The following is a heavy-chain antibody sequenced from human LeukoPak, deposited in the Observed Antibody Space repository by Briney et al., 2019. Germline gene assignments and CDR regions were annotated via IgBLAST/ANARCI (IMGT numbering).Heavy chain of an antibody. J-gene: IGHJ4*02. CDR3: AKGAYDYIEMGYFDS. CDR1: GFTSTNYA. CDR2: LIGSSGST. Sequence: GGSLRLSCAASGFTSTNYAMNWVRQAPGKGLEWVSILIGSSGSTDYADSAKGRFTISRDTSKNTLFLQMNSLRAEDTAIYYCAKGAYDYIEMGYFDSWGQGTLVTVSS. D-gene: IGHD5-12*01. V-gene: IGHV3-23*01.